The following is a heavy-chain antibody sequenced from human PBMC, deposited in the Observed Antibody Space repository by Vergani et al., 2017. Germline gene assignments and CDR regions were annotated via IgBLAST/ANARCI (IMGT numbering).Heavy chain of an antibody. J-gene: IGHJ6*03. CDR2: IDHTGRP. V-gene: IGHV4-34*01. D-gene: IGHD2-8*01. CDR1: GGSFTSYH. Sequence: QVQLQQWGGGLLKPSETLSLTCVVNGGSFTSYHWTWIRQSPGEGLEWVGDIDHTGRPDYNPSLKRRLTMSVDKSRAQFSLTLNSVSATDTAIYFCARVNTEANGHLYYYDYMDVWGQGTAVTVS. CDR3: ARVNTEANGHLYYYDYMDV.